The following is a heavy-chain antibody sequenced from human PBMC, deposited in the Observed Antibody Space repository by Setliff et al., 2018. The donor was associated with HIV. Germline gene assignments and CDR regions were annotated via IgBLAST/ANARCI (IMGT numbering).Heavy chain of an antibody. CDR1: GGSISSGGYY. J-gene: IGHJ4*02. V-gene: IGHV4-61*02. Sequence: LSLTCTVSGGSISSGGYYWSWIRQHPGKGLEWIGRIYTSGSSNYNPSLKSRVTISVDTSKNQFSLKLSSVTAADTAVYYCAIRGSSGWYVGGYFDYWGQGTLVTVSS. CDR3: AIRGSSGWYVGGYFDY. D-gene: IGHD6-19*01. CDR2: IYTSGSS.